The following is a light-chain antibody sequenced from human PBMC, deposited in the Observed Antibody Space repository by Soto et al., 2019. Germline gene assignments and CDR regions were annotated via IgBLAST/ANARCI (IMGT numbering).Light chain of an antibody. CDR1: QGIRNF. CDR2: AAS. CDR3: QKYSSVPV. Sequence: DIQMTQSPTSLSASVGDRGTITCRASQGIRNFVAWYQQKPGKPPKLLIYAASTLQSGVPSRFSGSGSGTDFTLTINSLQPEDVATYACQKYSSVPVFGPGIKVEI. J-gene: IGKJ3*01. V-gene: IGKV1-27*01.